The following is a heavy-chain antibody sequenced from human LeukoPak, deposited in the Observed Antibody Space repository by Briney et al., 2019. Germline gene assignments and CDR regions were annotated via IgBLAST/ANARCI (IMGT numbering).Heavy chain of an antibody. Sequence: GGSLRLSCVASEFTFSTYWMTWVRQAPGKGLEWVANIKQDGSEKYYVDSVKGRFTISRDNAKDSLYLQMNSLRAEDTAVYYCARESGTASDAFDIWGQGTMVTVSS. V-gene: IGHV3-7*01. J-gene: IGHJ3*02. D-gene: IGHD3-10*01. CDR2: IKQDGSEK. CDR1: EFTFSTYW. CDR3: ARESGTASDAFDI.